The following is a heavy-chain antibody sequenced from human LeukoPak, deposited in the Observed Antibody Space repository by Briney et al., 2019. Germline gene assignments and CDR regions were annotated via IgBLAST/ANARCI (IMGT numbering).Heavy chain of an antibody. J-gene: IGHJ4*02. CDR1: GFTFSTYS. CDR3: AREISEEGFVY. CDR2: ISRSGDYI. Sequence: PGGSLRLSCAASGFTFSTYSMNWVRQAPEKGLEWVSSISRSGDYIYYADSVKGRFTISRDNTENSLYLQMSSLRAEDTAVYYCAREISEEGFVYWGQGTLVTVSS. V-gene: IGHV3-21*01.